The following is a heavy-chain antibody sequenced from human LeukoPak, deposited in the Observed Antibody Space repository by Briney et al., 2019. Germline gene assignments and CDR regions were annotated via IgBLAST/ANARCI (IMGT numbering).Heavy chain of an antibody. D-gene: IGHD3-3*01. Sequence: ASVKVSCKASGYTFTTYYMHWVRQAPGQGLEWMGIINPSGGSTSYAQKFQGRVSMTRDTSTSTVYMELSSLRSEDTAVYYCARAATIFGVVIHYGMDVWGQGTTVTVSS. CDR1: GYTFTTYY. CDR2: INPSGGST. CDR3: ARAATIFGVVIHYGMDV. V-gene: IGHV1-46*01. J-gene: IGHJ6*02.